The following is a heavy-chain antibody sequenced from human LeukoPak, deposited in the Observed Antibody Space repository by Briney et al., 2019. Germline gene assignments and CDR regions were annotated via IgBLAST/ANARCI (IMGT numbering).Heavy chain of an antibody. J-gene: IGHJ3*02. Sequence: SETLSLTCAVYGGSFSGYYWSWIRQPPGKGLEWIGEINHSGSTNYNPSLKSRVTISVDTSKNQFSLKLSSVTAADTAVYYCAREDYGSGSYYNAGAFDIWGQGTMVTVSS. CDR2: INHSGST. V-gene: IGHV4-34*01. D-gene: IGHD3-10*01. CDR3: AREDYGSGSYYNAGAFDI. CDR1: GGSFSGYY.